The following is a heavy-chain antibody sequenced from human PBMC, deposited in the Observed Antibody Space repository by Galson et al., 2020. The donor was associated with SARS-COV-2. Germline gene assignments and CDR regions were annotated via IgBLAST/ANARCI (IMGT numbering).Heavy chain of an antibody. V-gene: IGHV4-39*01. CDR2: IYYSGNT. CDR3: ARQQDGYGNYDILAY. Sequence: SETLSLTCTVSGGSISSSSYYWGWIRQPPGKGLEWIGSIYYSGNTYYNPSLKSRVTMSVDTSKNQFSVKLSSVTAADTAVYYCARQQDGYGNYDILAYWGQGALVTVSS. CDR1: GGSISSSSYY. D-gene: IGHD5-12*01. J-gene: IGHJ4*02.